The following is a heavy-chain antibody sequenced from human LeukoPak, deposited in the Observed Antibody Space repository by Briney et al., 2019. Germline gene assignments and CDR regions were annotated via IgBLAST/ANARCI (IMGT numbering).Heavy chain of an antibody. D-gene: IGHD3-3*01. V-gene: IGHV3-7*01. J-gene: IGHJ4*02. CDR3: ARNRITIFEVVNY. Sequence: GGSLRLSCAASGFTFSSYWMSWVRQAPGKGLEWVANIKQDGSEKYYVDSVKGRFTISRDNAKNSLYLQMNSLRAEDTAVYYCARNRITIFEVVNYWGQGTLVTVSS. CDR2: IKQDGSEK. CDR1: GFTFSSYW.